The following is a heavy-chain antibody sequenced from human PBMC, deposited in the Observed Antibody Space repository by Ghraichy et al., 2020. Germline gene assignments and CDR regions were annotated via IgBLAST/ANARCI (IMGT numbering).Heavy chain of an antibody. D-gene: IGHD1-26*01. CDR3: VKYEAVQTASTTLWGLFDL. J-gene: IGHJ4*02. CDR1: GFTFSRCA. Sequence: GESLNISCAASGFTFSRCAMSWVRQAPGKGLEWVSTINIYGDHTYYADSVKGRFTISRDNSRNALSLHINSLRADDTAVYYCVKYEAVQTASTTLWGLFDLWGQGNLVTVSS. V-gene: IGHV3-23*01. CDR2: INIYGDHT.